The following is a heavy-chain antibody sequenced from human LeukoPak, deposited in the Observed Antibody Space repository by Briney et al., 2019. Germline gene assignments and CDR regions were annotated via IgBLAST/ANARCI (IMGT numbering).Heavy chain of an antibody. V-gene: IGHV3-30*02. CDR1: GFTFSSYG. Sequence: GGSLRLSCAASGFTFSSYGMHWVRQAPGKGLEWVAFIRYVGSNKYYADSVKGRFTISRDNSKNTLYLQMNSLRAEDTAVYYCAKEAAAAGPYFDYWGQGTLVTVSS. CDR2: IRYVGSNK. D-gene: IGHD6-13*01. J-gene: IGHJ4*02. CDR3: AKEAAAAGPYFDY.